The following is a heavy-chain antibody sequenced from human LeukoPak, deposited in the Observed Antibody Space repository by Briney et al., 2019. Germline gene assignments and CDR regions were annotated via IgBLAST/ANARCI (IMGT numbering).Heavy chain of an antibody. CDR3: ARPRITGNNWFDP. V-gene: IGHV1-8*01. CDR2: MNPNSGNT. CDR1: GYTFTSYD. Sequence: ASVKVSCKASGYTFTSYDINWVRQAPGQGLEWMGWMNPNSGNTGYAQKFQGRVTMTRNTSISTAYMQLSSLRSEDTAVYYCARPRITGNNWFDPWGQGTLVTVSS. J-gene: IGHJ5*02. D-gene: IGHD1-20*01.